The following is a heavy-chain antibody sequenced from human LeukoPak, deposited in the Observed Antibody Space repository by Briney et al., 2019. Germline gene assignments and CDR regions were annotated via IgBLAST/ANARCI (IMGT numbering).Heavy chain of an antibody. CDR1: GFTFRNYG. D-gene: IGHD7-27*01. J-gene: IGHJ3*02. CDR2: MRYDGSNE. CDR3: AKDRHWGAYDI. V-gene: IGHV3-30*02. Sequence: GGSLRLSCAASGFTFRNYGMHWVRQAPGKGLEWVAFMRYDGSNEYYADSVKGRFTITRDNSKNTLYLQMNSLRADDTAVYYCAKDRHWGAYDIWGQGAMVTVSS.